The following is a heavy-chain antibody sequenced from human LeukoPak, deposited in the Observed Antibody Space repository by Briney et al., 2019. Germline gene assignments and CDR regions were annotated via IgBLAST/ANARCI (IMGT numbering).Heavy chain of an antibody. D-gene: IGHD3-10*01. CDR1: GFTFSSYE. CDR3: ARDSGYYGHPSNFDY. V-gene: IGHV3-48*03. Sequence: PGGSLRLSCAASGFTFSSYEMNWVRQAPGKGLEWVSYISGSGSTRYYADSVKGRFTISRDNAKNSLYLQMNSLRAEDTAVYYCARDSGYYGHPSNFDYWGQGTLVTVSS. CDR2: ISGSGSTR. J-gene: IGHJ4*02.